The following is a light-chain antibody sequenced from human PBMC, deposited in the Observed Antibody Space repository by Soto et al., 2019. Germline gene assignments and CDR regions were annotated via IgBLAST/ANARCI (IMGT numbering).Light chain of an antibody. CDR1: QNIYTW. CDR2: KAS. CDR3: QQYYDFRT. J-gene: IGKJ1*01. Sequence: DIQMTQSPSTLSASVGDRVTITCRASQNIYTWLAWYQQKPGKAPNVLIFKASNLETGVPSRFSGNGSGTEFSLSISSLQPDDFATYYCQQYYDFRTFGQGTKVEIK. V-gene: IGKV1-5*03.